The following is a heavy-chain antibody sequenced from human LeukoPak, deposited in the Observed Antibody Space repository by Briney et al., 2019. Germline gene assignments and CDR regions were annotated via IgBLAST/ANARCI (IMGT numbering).Heavy chain of an antibody. Sequence: GGSLRLSCAASGFTFLSYGMHRVRQAPGKGLEWVAFIRYDGSNKYYADSVKGRFTISRDNSKNTLYLQMNSLRAEDTAVYYCARDVFMAVAGSDAFHIWGQGTMVTVSS. CDR1: GFTFLSYG. CDR3: ARDVFMAVAGSDAFHI. J-gene: IGHJ3*02. V-gene: IGHV3-30*02. CDR2: IRYDGSNK. D-gene: IGHD6-19*01.